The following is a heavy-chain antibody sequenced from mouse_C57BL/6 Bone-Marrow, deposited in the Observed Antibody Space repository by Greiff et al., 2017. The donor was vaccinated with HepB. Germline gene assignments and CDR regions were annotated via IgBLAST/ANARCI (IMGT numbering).Heavy chain of an antibody. CDR3: ARWGLWLYYFDY. D-gene: IGHD2-2*01. Sequence: VQLQHSGAELVKPGASVKISCKASGYAFSSYWMNWVKQRPGKGLEWIGQIYPGDGDTNYNGKFKGKATLTADKSSSTAYMQLSSLTSEDSAVYFCARWGLWLYYFDYWGQGTTLTVSS. CDR2: IYPGDGDT. V-gene: IGHV1-80*01. CDR1: GYAFSSYW. J-gene: IGHJ2*01.